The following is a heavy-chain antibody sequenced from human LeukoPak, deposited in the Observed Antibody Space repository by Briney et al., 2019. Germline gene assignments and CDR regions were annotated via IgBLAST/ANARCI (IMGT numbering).Heavy chain of an antibody. D-gene: IGHD3-22*01. CDR3: ARGYYYDSSGYSTFDY. CDR2: ISSSSSYI. Sequence: NPGGSLRLSCAASGFTFSSYSMNWVRQAPGKGLEWVSSISSSSSYIYYADSVKGRFTISRDNAKNSLYLQMNSLRAEDTAVYYCARGYYYDSSGYSTFDYWGQGTLVTVSS. V-gene: IGHV3-21*01. CDR1: GFTFSSYS. J-gene: IGHJ4*02.